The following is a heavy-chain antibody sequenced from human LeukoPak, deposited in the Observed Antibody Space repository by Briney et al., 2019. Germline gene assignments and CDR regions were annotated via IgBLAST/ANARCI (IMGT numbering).Heavy chain of an antibody. CDR1: DGSISNSRYY. CDR2: IYYGGST. V-gene: IGHV4-39*07. CDR3: ARDAS. Sequence: SETLSLTCTVSDGSISNSRYYWGWIRQPPGKGLEWIGSIYYGGSTFYSPSLKSRVTISVDTPKNQFSLKLSSVTAADTAVYYCARDASWGKGTTVTVSS. J-gene: IGHJ6*04.